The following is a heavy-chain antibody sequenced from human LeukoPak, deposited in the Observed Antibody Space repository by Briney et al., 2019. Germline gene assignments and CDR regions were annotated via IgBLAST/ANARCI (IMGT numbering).Heavy chain of an antibody. Sequence: ASVKVSCKASGYTFTGYYMHWVRQAPGQGLEWMGWINPDSGATNHAQEFQGRVTMTRDTSISTAYMELSRLRSDDTAVYYCARGWERGAFDIWGQGTVVTVSS. CDR2: INPDSGAT. CDR1: GYTFTGYY. J-gene: IGHJ3*02. V-gene: IGHV1-2*02. D-gene: IGHD1-26*01. CDR3: ARGWERGAFDI.